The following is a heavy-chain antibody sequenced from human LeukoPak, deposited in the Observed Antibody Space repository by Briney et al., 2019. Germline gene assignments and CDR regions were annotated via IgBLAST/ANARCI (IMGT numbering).Heavy chain of an antibody. D-gene: IGHD3-16*01. V-gene: IGHV4-39*01. CDR3: ARHASHP. Sequence: SETLSLTCTVSGGSISSSSYYWGWIRQPPGKGLEWIGSIYYSGSTYYNPSLKSRVTISVDTSKNQFSLKLSSVTAADTAVHYCARHASHPWGQGTLVTVSS. CDR1: GGSISSSSYY. CDR2: IYYSGST. J-gene: IGHJ5*02.